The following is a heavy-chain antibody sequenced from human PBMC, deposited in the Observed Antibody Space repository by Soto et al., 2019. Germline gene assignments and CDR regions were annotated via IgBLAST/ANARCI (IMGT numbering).Heavy chain of an antibody. CDR3: ARESVRVPVNDY. CDR2: IYYSGST. D-gene: IGHD4-17*01. J-gene: IGHJ4*02. CDR1: GGSVSSGFYQ. V-gene: IGHV4-61*01. Sequence: PSETLSLTCSVSGGSVSSGFYQWSWIRQPPGKGLEWIGYIYYSGSTNYNPSLKSRVTMPLDTSKNQISLKLNSVTAADTAVYYCARESVRVPVNDYWGQGTLVTVSS.